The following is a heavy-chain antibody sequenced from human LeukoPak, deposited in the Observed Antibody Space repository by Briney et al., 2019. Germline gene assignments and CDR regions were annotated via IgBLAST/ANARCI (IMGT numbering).Heavy chain of an antibody. J-gene: IGHJ5*02. CDR3: ARDVHSIAAASNWIDP. V-gene: IGHV1-46*01. CDR1: GYTFTSYY. Sequence: GASVKVSCKASGYTFTSYYMHWVRQAPGQGLEWMGIINPSGGSTSYAQKFQGRVTMTRDMSTSTVYMELRSLRSDDTAVYYCARDVHSIAAASNWIDPWGQGTLVTVSS. CDR2: INPSGGST. D-gene: IGHD6-13*01.